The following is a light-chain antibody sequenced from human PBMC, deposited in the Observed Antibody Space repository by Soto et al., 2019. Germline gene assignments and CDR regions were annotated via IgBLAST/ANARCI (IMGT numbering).Light chain of an antibody. V-gene: IGKV1-39*01. Sequence: DIQMTQSPSSLSASVGDRVTITCRASQNIINYLNWYQQKPGKAPKLLIYAASSLQSGVPSRFSGSGSGTDFTLTISSLQPEDFATYYCQQSYSTLITFGQGTRLEI. J-gene: IGKJ5*01. CDR2: AAS. CDR3: QQSYSTLIT. CDR1: QNIINY.